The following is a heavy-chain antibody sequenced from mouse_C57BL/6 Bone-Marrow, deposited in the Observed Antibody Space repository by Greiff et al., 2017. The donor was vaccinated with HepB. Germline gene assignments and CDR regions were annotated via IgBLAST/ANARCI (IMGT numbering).Heavy chain of an antibody. Sequence: VQLQQSGAELARPGASVKMSCKASGYTFTSYMMHWVKQRPGQGLEWIGYINPSSGYTKYNQKFKDEATLTADKSSSTAYMQLSSLTSEDSAVYYCVYYSWFAYWGQGTLVTVSA. CDR3: VYYSWFAY. J-gene: IGHJ3*01. D-gene: IGHD1-1*01. V-gene: IGHV1-4*01. CDR1: GYTFTSYM. CDR2: INPSSGYT.